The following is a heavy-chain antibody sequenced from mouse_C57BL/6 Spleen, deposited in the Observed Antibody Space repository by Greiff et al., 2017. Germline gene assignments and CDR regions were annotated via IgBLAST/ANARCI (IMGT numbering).Heavy chain of an antibody. Sequence: QVQLQQSGPGLVQPSQSLSITCTVSGFSLTSYGVHWVRQSPGKGLEWLGVIWRGGSTDYNAAFMSRLSITKDNSKSQVFFKMTRLQADDTAIYYGAKNVVDYYDYDEGAMDYWGQGTSVAVP. CDR3: AKNVVDYYDYDEGAMDY. CDR1: GFSLTSYG. V-gene: IGHV2-5*01. CDR2: IWRGGST. J-gene: IGHJ4*01. D-gene: IGHD2-4*01.